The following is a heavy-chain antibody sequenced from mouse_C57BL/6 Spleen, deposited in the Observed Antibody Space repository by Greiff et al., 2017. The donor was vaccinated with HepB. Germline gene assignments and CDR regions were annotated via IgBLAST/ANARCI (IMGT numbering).Heavy chain of an antibody. CDR1: GFNIKDDY. CDR3: TTSDGSSYGYYAMDY. D-gene: IGHD1-1*01. V-gene: IGHV14-4*01. J-gene: IGHJ4*01. Sequence: EVKLVESGAELVRPGASVKLSCTASGFNIKDDYMHWVKQRPEQGLEWIGWIDPENGDTEYASKFQGKATITADTSSNTAYLQLSSLTSEDTAVYYCTTSDGSSYGYYAMDYWGQGTSVTVSS. CDR2: IDPENGDT.